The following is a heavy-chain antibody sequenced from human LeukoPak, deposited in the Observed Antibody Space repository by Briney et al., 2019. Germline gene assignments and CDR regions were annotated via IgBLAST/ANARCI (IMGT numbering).Heavy chain of an antibody. CDR3: AREDSGSYYNFYYFYMDV. D-gene: IGHD3-10*01. CDR1: GGSISRYY. J-gene: IGHJ6*03. CDR2: IYYSGST. Sequence: SETLSLTCSDSGGSISRYYWTWIRQPPGKGLEWIGCIYYSGSTNYNPSLKSRVTISVDTSKNQFYLSLSSVTAADTAVYYCAREDSGSYYNFYYFYMDVWGKGTTVTISS. V-gene: IGHV4-59*12.